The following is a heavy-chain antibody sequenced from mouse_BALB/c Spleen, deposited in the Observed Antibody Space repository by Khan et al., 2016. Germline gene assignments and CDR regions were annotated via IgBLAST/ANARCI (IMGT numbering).Heavy chain of an antibody. CDR2: ISYSGST. CDR3: ARSDYGDKDAMDY. V-gene: IGHV3-2*02. J-gene: IGHJ4*01. CDR1: GYSITSDYA. D-gene: IGHD1-1*01. Sequence: EVKLLESGPGLVKPSQSLSLTCTVTGYSITSDYAWNWIRQFPGNRLEWMGYISYSGSTSYNPSLKSRISITRDTSKNQFFLQLTSVTSEKTATYYCARSDYGDKDAMDYWGQGTTVTVSS.